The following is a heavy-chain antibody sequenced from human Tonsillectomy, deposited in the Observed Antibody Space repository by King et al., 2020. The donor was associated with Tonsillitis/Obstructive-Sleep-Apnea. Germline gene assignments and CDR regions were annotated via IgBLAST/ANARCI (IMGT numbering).Heavy chain of an antibody. J-gene: IGHJ3*02. CDR1: GGTFSSYA. CDR2: IIPILGIA. CDR3: ARDPAVAFLSVDAFDI. Sequence: QLVQSGAEVKKPGSSVKVSCKASGGTFSSYAISWVRQAPGQGLEWMGRIIPILGIANYAQKFQGRVTITADKSTSTAYMELSSLRSEDTAVYYCARDPAVAFLSVDAFDIWGQGTMVTVSS. D-gene: IGHD6-19*01. V-gene: IGHV1-69*09.